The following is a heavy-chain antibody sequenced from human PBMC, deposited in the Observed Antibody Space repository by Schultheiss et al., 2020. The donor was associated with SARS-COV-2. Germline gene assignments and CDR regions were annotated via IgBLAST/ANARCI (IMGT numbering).Heavy chain of an antibody. CDR1: GFTFSSYG. CDR2: IWYDGSNK. V-gene: IGHV3-33*08. D-gene: IGHD6-19*01. J-gene: IGHJ4*02. Sequence: GESLKISCAASGFTFSSYGMHWVRQAPGKGLEWVAVIWYDGSNKYYADSVKGRFTISRDNSKNTLSLQMNSLKTEDSAVYYCARDLAQLSEGGWYACDYWGQGTLVTVSS. CDR3: ARDLAQLSEGGWYACDY.